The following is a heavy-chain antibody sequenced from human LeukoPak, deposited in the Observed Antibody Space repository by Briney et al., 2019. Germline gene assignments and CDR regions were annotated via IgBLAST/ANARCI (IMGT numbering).Heavy chain of an antibody. CDR1: GGSITSGDYY. D-gene: IGHD2-15*01. J-gene: IGHJ5*02. CDR2: IYYSEST. CDR3: ARMVAATNWFDP. Sequence: SETLSLTCTVSGGSITSGDYYWSWIRQPPGKGLEWIGYIYYSESTYYNPSLKSRVTFSVDTSKNHFSLKLTPVTAADTAVYYCARMVAATNWFDPWGRGTLVTVSS. V-gene: IGHV4-30-4*01.